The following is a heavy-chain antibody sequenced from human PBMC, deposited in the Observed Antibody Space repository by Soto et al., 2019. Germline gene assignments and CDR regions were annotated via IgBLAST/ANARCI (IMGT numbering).Heavy chain of an antibody. Sequence: QVQLQESGPGLVKPSETLSLTCSVSGGSISNHYWSWIRQPPGKGLEWIGYIYYNGNTNYNPSLKSRVTMSVDTSSNQISLKLTTVTAADTAVYYCTRAIWYSEYWGQGTLVTVSS. D-gene: IGHD2-2*01. V-gene: IGHV4-59*11. CDR3: TRAIWYSEY. J-gene: IGHJ4*02. CDR1: GGSISNHY. CDR2: IYYNGNT.